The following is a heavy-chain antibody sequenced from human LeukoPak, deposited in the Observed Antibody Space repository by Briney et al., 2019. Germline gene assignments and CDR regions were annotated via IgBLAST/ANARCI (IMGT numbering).Heavy chain of an antibody. CDR2: IYYSGST. CDR1: GGSISSHY. CDR3: ARVSAVRIAAAGTVGYYYYYMDV. D-gene: IGHD6-13*01. J-gene: IGHJ6*03. V-gene: IGHV4-59*11. Sequence: SETLSLTCTVSGGSISSHYWSWIRQPPGKGLEWIGYIYYSGSTNYNPSLKSRVTISVDTSKNRFSLKLSSVTAADTAVYYCARVSAVRIAAAGTVGYYYYYMDVWGKGTTVTVSS.